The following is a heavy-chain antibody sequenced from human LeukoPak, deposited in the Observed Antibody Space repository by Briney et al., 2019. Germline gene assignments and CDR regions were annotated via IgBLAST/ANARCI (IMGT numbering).Heavy chain of an antibody. CDR3: ARLFEGVRAATRVDH. CDR1: GGSIRGNHYY. V-gene: IGHV4-39*01. J-gene: IGHJ4*02. D-gene: IGHD2-15*01. CDR2: ISESGNT. Sequence: AETLSLTCTISGGSIRGNHYYWGWIRQPPGKGREWIGSISESGNTYYNPSLKSRVTTAASTSKNQFSLKLSSVTDADTAVYYCARLFEGVRAATRVDHWGQGTLVPVSS.